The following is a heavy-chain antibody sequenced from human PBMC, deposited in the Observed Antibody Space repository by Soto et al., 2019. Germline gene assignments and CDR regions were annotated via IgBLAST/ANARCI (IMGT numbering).Heavy chain of an antibody. CDR1: GFTSSTYA. D-gene: IGHD4-4*01. V-gene: IGHV3-23*01. CDR2: ISGSGGST. Sequence: GGSLRLSCAASGFTSSTYAMSCVRQAPGKGLEWVSAISGSGGSTYYADSVKGRFTISRDNSKNTLYLQMNSLRAEDTAVYYCAKMLDYRTSYFDYWGKGPLLTLSS. CDR3: AKMLDYRTSYFDY. J-gene: IGHJ4*02.